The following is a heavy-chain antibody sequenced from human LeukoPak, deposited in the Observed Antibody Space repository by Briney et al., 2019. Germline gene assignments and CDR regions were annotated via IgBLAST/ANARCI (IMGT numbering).Heavy chain of an antibody. J-gene: IGHJ4*02. CDR2: INPNSGGT. CDR1: GYTFTGYY. D-gene: IGHD6-13*01. CDR3: ARGPVSRLRSVMAAAAQS. Sequence: GASVKVSCKASGYTFTGYYMHWVRQAPGQGLEWMGWINPNSGGTNYAQKFQGRVTMTRDTSISTAYMELSRLRSDDTAVYYCARGPVSRLRSVMAAAAQSWGQGTLVTVSS. V-gene: IGHV1-2*02.